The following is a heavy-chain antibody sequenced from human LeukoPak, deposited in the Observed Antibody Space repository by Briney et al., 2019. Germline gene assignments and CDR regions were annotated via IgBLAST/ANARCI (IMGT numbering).Heavy chain of an antibody. Sequence: GESLKISCKGSGYSFTSYWIGWVRQMPGKGLEWMGIIYPGDSDTRYSPSFQGQVTISADKSISTAYLQWSSLKASDTAMYYCARTAGQWLMQYNWFDPWGQGTLVTVSS. V-gene: IGHV5-51*01. CDR2: IYPGDSDT. CDR1: GYSFTSYW. J-gene: IGHJ5*02. CDR3: ARTAGQWLMQYNWFDP. D-gene: IGHD6-19*01.